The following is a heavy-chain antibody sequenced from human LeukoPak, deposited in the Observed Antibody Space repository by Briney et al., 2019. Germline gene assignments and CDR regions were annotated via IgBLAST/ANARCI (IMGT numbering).Heavy chain of an antibody. D-gene: IGHD1-26*01. J-gene: IGHJ4*02. Sequence: PSETLSLTCTVSGGSISSYYWSWIRQPPGKGLEWIGYIYYSGSTNYNPSLKSRVTISVDTSKNQFSLKLSSVTAADTAVYYCALMGATSGRVVDYWGQGTLVTVSS. CDR2: IYYSGST. CDR1: GGSISSYY. CDR3: ALMGATSGRVVDY. V-gene: IGHV4-59*01.